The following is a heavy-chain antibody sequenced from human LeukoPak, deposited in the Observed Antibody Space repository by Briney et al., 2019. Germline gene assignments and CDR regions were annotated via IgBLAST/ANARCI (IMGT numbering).Heavy chain of an antibody. V-gene: IGHV3-53*01. J-gene: IGHJ4*02. D-gene: IGHD5-24*01. CDR2: ISSGGNT. CDR3: ARGQRWLQLFDY. Sequence: GGSLRLSCAASGFTLSSNYMSWVRQAPGKGLEWVSLISSGGNTYYADSVKGRFTISRDNSKNTLYLQMNSLRAEDTAVYYCARGQRWLQLFDYWGQGTLVTVSS. CDR1: GFTLSSNY.